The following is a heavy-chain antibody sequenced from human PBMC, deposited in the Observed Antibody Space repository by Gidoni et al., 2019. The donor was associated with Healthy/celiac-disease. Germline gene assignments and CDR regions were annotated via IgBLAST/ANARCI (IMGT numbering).Heavy chain of an antibody. CDR3: AREAIYDILTGWGYFDY. V-gene: IGHV1-69*01. Sequence: QVQLVQSGAEVQKPGSSVKVSCKASGGTFSSSAISWVRQAPGQGLEWMGGIIPIFGTANYAQKFQGRVTITADESTSTAYMELSSLRSEDTAVYYCAREAIYDILTGWGYFDYWGQGTLVTVSS. J-gene: IGHJ4*02. CDR1: GGTFSSSA. CDR2: IIPIFGTA. D-gene: IGHD3-9*01.